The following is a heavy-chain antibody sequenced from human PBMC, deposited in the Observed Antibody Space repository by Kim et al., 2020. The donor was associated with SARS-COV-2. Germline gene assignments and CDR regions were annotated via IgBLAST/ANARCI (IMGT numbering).Heavy chain of an antibody. V-gene: IGHV3-48*02. Sequence: GGSLRLSCAASGFTFSSYSMNWVRQAPGKGLEWVSYISSSSSTIYYADSVKGRFTISRDNAKNSLYLQMNSLRDEDTAVYYCARDTGRAYCSSTSCYTPRYYYYYGMDVWGQGTTVTVSS. CDR1: GFTFSSYS. CDR3: ARDTGRAYCSSTSCYTPRYYYYYGMDV. J-gene: IGHJ6*02. CDR2: ISSSSSTI. D-gene: IGHD2-2*02.